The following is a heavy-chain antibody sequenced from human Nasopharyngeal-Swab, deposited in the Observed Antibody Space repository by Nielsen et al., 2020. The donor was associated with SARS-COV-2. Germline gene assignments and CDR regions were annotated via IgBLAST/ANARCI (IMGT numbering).Heavy chain of an antibody. CDR2: ISSSGSTI. CDR3: ARGWGIAARSGWFDP. J-gene: IGHJ5*02. D-gene: IGHD6-6*01. V-gene: IGHV3-48*03. Sequence: GESLKISCAASGFTFSSYEMNWVRQAPGKGLEWVSHISSSGSTIYYADSVKGRFTISRDNAKNSLYLQMNSLRAEDTAVYYCARGWGIAARSGWFDPWGQGTLVTVSS. CDR1: GFTFSSYE.